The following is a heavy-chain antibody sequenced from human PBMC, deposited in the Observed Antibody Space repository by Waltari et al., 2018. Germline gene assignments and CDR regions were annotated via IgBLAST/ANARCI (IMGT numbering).Heavy chain of an antibody. J-gene: IGHJ3*02. CDR1: GGSISSYY. CDR3: ARGGGDSSGYYDAFDI. CDR2: IYYSGST. D-gene: IGHD3-22*01. V-gene: IGHV4-59*08. Sequence: QVQLQESGPGLVKPSETLSLTCTVSGGSISSYYWSWIRQHPGKGLEWIGYIYYSGSTNYNPSLKSRVTISVDTSKNQFSLKLSSVTAADTAVYYCARGGGDSSGYYDAFDIWGQGTMVTVSS.